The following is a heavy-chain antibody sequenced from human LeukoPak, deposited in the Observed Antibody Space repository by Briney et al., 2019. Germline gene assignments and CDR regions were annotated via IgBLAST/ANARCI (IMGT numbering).Heavy chain of an antibody. CDR1: GGSISSGGYY. CDR3: AREPAYCSSPSCYPYYFDY. CDR2: IYYSGGT. V-gene: IGHV4-31*03. J-gene: IGHJ4*02. D-gene: IGHD2-2*01. Sequence: SQTLSLTCTVSGGSISSGGYYWSWIRKHPGKGLEGIGYIYYSGGTYYNPSLKSRVTISVDTSKNQFSLKLSSVTAADTAVYYCAREPAYCSSPSCYPYYFDYWGQGTLVTVSS.